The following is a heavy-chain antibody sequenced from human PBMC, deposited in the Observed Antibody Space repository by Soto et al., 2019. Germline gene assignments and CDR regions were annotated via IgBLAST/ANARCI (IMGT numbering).Heavy chain of an antibody. D-gene: IGHD6-13*01. Sequence: SETLSLTCTVSGGSISSYYWSWIRQPPGRGLEWIGYIYYSGSTNYNPSLKSRVTISVDTSKNQFSLKLSSVTAADTAVYYCARLRGSSSWYYFDYWGQGTLVTVSS. CDR2: IYYSGST. J-gene: IGHJ4*02. CDR1: GGSISSYY. V-gene: IGHV4-59*01. CDR3: ARLRGSSSWYYFDY.